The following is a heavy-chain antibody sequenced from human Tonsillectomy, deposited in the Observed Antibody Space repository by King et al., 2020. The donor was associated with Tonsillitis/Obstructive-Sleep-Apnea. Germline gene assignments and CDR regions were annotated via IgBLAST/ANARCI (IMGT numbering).Heavy chain of an antibody. D-gene: IGHD5-18*01. V-gene: IGHV1-2*02. CDR2: INPNSGGT. J-gene: IGHJ5*02. CDR1: GYTFTGYY. Sequence: VQLVESRAEVKKPGASVKVSCKASGYTFTGYYMHWVRQAPGQGLEWMGWINPNSGGTNYAQKFQGRDTMTRNTSISTAYMEVSRLRSDDTAVCYCESCNRYGYGYLEWFDPWGQGTLVTVSS. CDR3: ESCNRYGYGYLEWFDP.